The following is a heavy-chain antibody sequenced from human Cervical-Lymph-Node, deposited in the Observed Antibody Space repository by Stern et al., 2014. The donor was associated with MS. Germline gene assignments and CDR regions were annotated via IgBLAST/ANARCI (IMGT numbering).Heavy chain of an antibody. CDR3: AKDQPYCSGGSCYPRYYGMDV. V-gene: IGHV3-23*04. J-gene: IGHJ6*02. Sequence: EMQLVESGGGLVQPGGSLRLSCAASGFTFSSYAMSWVRQAPGKGLEWASTISGSGGRPYYADSVKGRFTISRDNSKNTLYLQMNSLRAEDTAVYYCAKDQPYCSGGSCYPRYYGMDVWGQGTTVTVSS. CDR2: ISGSGGRP. D-gene: IGHD2-15*01. CDR1: GFTFSSYA.